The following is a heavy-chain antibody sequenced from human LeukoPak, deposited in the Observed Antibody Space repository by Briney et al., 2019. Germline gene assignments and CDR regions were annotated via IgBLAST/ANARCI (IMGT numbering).Heavy chain of an antibody. V-gene: IGHV3-64*01. CDR3: ARSTYYYGSGSSYYFDY. Sequence: GGSLRLSCAASGFTFSSYAMHWVRQAPGKGLEYVSAIRSNGGSTYYANSVKGRFTISRDNSKNTLYLQMGSLRAEDMAVYYCARSTYYYGSGSSYYFDYWGQGTLVTVSS. CDR1: GFTFSSYA. J-gene: IGHJ4*02. D-gene: IGHD3-10*01. CDR2: IRSNGGST.